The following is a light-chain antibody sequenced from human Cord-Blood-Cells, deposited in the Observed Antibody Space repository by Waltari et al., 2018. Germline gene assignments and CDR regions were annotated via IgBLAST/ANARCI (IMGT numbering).Light chain of an antibody. Sequence: EIVLTQSPATLSLSPGERATLSGRASQSANSYLASYQQKPGQAPWLLIYDASNRATGIPARFSGSGSGAEFTLTISSLEPEDVAVYYCQQRSNWPPVTFGQGTRLEIK. CDR1: QSANSY. CDR2: DAS. V-gene: IGKV3-11*01. J-gene: IGKJ5*01. CDR3: QQRSNWPPVT.